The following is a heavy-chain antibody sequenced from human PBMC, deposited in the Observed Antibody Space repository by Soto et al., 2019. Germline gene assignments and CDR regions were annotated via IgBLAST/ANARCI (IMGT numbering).Heavy chain of an antibody. Sequence: ETLSLTCAVYGGSFSGYYWSWIRQPPGKGLEWIGEINHSGSTNYNPSLKSRVTISVDTSKNQFSLKLSSVTAADTAVYYCARGMTTVSSDWFDPWGQGTLVTVPS. V-gene: IGHV4-34*01. D-gene: IGHD4-4*01. J-gene: IGHJ5*02. CDR3: ARGMTTVSSDWFDP. CDR1: GGSFSGYY. CDR2: INHSGST.